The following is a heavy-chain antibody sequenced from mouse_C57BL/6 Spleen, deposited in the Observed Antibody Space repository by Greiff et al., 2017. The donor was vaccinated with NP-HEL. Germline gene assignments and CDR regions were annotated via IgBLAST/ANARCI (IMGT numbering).Heavy chain of an antibody. J-gene: IGHJ3*01. CDR2: ISYDGSN. CDR3: ASGNYWFAY. Sequence: EVQLQESGPGLVQPSQSLSLTCSVTGYSITSGYYWNWIRQFPGNKLEWMGYISYDGSNNYNPSLKNRISITRDTSKNQFFLKLNSVTTEDTATYYCASGNYWFAYWGQGTLVTVSA. D-gene: IGHD2-1*01. CDR1: GYSITSGYY. V-gene: IGHV3-6*01.